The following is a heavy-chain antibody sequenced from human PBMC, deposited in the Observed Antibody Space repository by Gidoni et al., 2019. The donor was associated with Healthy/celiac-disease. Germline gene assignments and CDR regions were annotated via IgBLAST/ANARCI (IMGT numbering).Heavy chain of an antibody. Sequence: QVQLQESCPGLVKPSQTLSLTCTVSGGSISSGGYYWSWIRQHPGKGLEWIVYIYYSGSTYYNPSLKSRVTISVDTSKNQFSLKLSSVTAADTAVYYCARAVAGTAYFDYWGQGTLVTVSS. CDR1: GGSISSGGYY. V-gene: IGHV4-31*03. CDR3: ARAVAGTAYFDY. CDR2: IYYSGST. D-gene: IGHD6-19*01. J-gene: IGHJ4*02.